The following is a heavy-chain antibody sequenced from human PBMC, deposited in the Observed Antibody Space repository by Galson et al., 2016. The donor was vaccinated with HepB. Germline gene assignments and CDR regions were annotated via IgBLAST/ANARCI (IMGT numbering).Heavy chain of an antibody. CDR2: VNWNGASK. Sequence: SLRLSCAASGFTFLDHGMDWVRQAPGKGLEWVSSVNWNGASKAYADSVKGRFTLSRDTAKNSLSLQMNSLRAEDTALYFCARESGDFNTGHIYLDYWGQGTLVTASS. CDR1: GFTFLDHG. CDR3: ARESGDFNTGHIYLDY. D-gene: IGHD2-21*02. J-gene: IGHJ4*02. V-gene: IGHV3-20*04.